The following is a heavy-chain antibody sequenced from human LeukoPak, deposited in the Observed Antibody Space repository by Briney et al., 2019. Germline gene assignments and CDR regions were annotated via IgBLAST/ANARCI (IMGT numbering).Heavy chain of an antibody. Sequence: PGGSLRLSCAASGFTFSSYAMSWVRQAPGKGLEWVSAISGSGGSTYYADSVKGWFTISRDNSKNTLYLQMNSLRAEDTAVYYCAKDYRITMVRGVILVFDYWGQGTLVTVSS. CDR1: GFTFSSYA. J-gene: IGHJ4*02. V-gene: IGHV3-23*01. CDR2: ISGSGGST. D-gene: IGHD3-10*01. CDR3: AKDYRITMVRGVILVFDY.